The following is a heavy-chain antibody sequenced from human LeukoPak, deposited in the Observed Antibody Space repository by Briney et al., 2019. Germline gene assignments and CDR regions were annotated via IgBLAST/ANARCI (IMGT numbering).Heavy chain of an antibody. CDR3: AKDTPNYDIPQQYFQH. V-gene: IGHV3-30*02. D-gene: IGHD3-9*01. CDR2: IRYDGSNK. Sequence: PGGSLRLSCAASGFTFSGYGMQWVRQAPGKGLEWVAFIRYDGSNKYYADSVKGRFTISRDNSKNTLYLQMNSLRAEDTAVYYCAKDTPNYDIPQQYFQHWGQGTLVTVSS. CDR1: GFTFSGYG. J-gene: IGHJ1*01.